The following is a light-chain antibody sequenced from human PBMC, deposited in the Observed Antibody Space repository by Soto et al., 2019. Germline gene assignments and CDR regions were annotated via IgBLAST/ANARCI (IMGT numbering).Light chain of an antibody. CDR2: DAS. Sequence: VLTQSPATLSLSPVKRATLSCKASESVDFHLAWYQQKPGQAPRLLIYDASVRATGTPARFSGSGSGTDFTLTISSLEPEDFAVYYCQQRSNWPITFGQGTRLEIK. J-gene: IGKJ5*01. CDR1: ESVDFH. CDR3: QQRSNWPIT. V-gene: IGKV3-11*01.